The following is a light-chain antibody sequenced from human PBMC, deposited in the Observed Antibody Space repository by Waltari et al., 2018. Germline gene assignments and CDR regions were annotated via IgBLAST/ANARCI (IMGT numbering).Light chain of an antibody. V-gene: IGKV3-20*01. J-gene: IGKJ1*01. Sequence: EIVLTQFPGTLSLSPAERDTLSCRTSQSVTRALAWYQQKPGQAPRLLIYGASNRATGIPDRFSGSGSGTDFSLTISSLEPEDFAVYYCQHYLRLPVTFGQGTKVEVK. CDR1: QSVTRA. CDR2: GAS. CDR3: QHYLRLPVT.